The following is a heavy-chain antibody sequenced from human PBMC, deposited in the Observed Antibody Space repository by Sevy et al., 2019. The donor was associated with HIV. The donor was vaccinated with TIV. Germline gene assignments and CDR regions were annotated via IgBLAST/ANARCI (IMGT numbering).Heavy chain of an antibody. D-gene: IGHD3-22*01. J-gene: IGHJ4*02. CDR1: GFTFSNYW. CDR3: ARPYRTDPFYYSGSGGYYYPSYFDY. V-gene: IGHV3-7*01. CDR2: IKQDGSEK. Sequence: GESLKISCAASGFTFSNYWMSWVRQAPGKGLEWVANIKQDGSEKYYVGSVKGRFTISRDNAKNSLYLQMNSLRAEDTAVYYCARPYRTDPFYYSGSGGYYYPSYFDYWGQGTLVTVSS.